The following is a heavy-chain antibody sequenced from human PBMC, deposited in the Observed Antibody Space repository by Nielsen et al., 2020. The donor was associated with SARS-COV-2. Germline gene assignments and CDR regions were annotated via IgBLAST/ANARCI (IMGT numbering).Heavy chain of an antibody. D-gene: IGHD3-9*01. J-gene: IGHJ3*02. CDR2: IKSKTDGGTT. Sequence: GGSLRLSCAASGFTFSSYAMSWVRQAPGKGLEWVGRIKSKTDGGTTDYAAPVKGRFTISRDDSKNTLYLQMNSLKTEDTAVYYCTTDPHVLRYFHWPVRAFDIWGQGTMVTVSS. CDR3: TTDPHVLRYFHWPVRAFDI. V-gene: IGHV3-15*01. CDR1: GFTFSSYA.